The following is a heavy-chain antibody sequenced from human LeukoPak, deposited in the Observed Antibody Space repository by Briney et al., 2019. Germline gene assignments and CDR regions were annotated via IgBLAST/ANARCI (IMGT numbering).Heavy chain of an antibody. CDR3: AGYSNSGWHSSFDF. J-gene: IGHJ4*02. CDR1: GGSSSSSSYY. CDR2: ISYTGIP. V-gene: IGHV4-39*07. D-gene: IGHD6-19*01. Sequence: PETLSLTCSVSGGSSSSSSYYWAWIRQTPGKGLEWIGFISYTGIPDNNPSLKSRVTISLDTSKTQFSVQLTSVSAAAPAVYYCAGYSNSGWHSSFDFWGQGTLVTVSS.